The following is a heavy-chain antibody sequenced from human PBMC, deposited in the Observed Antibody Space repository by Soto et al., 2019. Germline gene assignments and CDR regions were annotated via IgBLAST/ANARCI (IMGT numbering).Heavy chain of an antibody. CDR2: ITPMFGAP. V-gene: IGHV1-69*06. Sequence: QVQLVQSGAEVKKPGSSVKVSCTASGGPFSSYAINWVRQAPGQGLEWMGVITPMFGAPHYAQNFKGRITITADKSTNPAYMELSSLTSGYTAVYFCARVFTGRWVDPWGHGTLVTVSS. J-gene: IGHJ5*02. D-gene: IGHD3-10*02. CDR3: ARVFTGRWVDP. CDR1: GGPFSSYA.